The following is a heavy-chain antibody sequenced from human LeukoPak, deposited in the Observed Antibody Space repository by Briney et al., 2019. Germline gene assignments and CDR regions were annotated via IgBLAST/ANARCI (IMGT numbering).Heavy chain of an antibody. CDR1: GYTFTSYD. Sequence: ASVKVSCKASGYTFTSYDINWVRQAPGQGLEWMGWMNPNSGNTGYAQKFQGRVTMTRNTSISTAYMELSSLRSEDTAVYYCARPRITGTTPFDYWGQGTLVTVSS. V-gene: IGHV1-8*01. CDR3: ARPRITGTTPFDY. J-gene: IGHJ4*02. D-gene: IGHD1-7*01. CDR2: MNPNSGNT.